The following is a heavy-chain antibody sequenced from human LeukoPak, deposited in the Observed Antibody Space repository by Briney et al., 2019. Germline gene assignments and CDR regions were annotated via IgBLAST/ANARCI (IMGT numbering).Heavy chain of an antibody. CDR3: ARPYYYDSSGYWLDS. D-gene: IGHD3-22*01. V-gene: IGHV1-2*02. J-gene: IGHJ4*02. CDR2: INPNSGGT. Sequence: ASVKVSCKASGYAFTVYYMHWVRQAPGQGLEWMAWINPNSGGTNYAQKFQGRVTMTRDTSISTAYLELSRLRSDDTAVYYCARPYYYDSSGYWLDSWGQGALVTVSS. CDR1: GYAFTVYY.